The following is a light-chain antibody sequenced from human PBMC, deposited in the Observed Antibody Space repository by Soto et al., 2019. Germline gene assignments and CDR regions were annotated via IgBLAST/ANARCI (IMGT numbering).Light chain of an antibody. CDR2: WAS. CDR3: QQYYSTPPYT. J-gene: IGKJ2*01. V-gene: IGKV4-1*01. CDR1: QSVLYSSNNKNY. Sequence: DIVMTQSPDSLAVSLGERATINCKSSQSVLYSSNNKNYLAWYQQKPGQPPKLLIYWASTRESGVPDRFSVSGSGTDFTLTISSPQAKDGAGYYCQQYYSTPPYTFGQGTKLEIK.